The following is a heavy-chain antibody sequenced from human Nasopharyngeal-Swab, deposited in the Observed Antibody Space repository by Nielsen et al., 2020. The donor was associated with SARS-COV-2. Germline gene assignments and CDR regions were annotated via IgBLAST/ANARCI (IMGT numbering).Heavy chain of an antibody. CDR3: ARDTVHYGMDV. D-gene: IGHD4-11*01. Sequence: SETLSLTCTVSGVSFSSESYYWTWVRQSPGKGLDWIGYIYYSGSSSYNPSLKSRVTISVDMSKNQFSLKLTSVTAADTAVYYCARDTVHYGMDVWGQGTTVTVSS. CDR2: IYYSGSS. V-gene: IGHV4-61*01. CDR1: GVSFSSESYY. J-gene: IGHJ6*02.